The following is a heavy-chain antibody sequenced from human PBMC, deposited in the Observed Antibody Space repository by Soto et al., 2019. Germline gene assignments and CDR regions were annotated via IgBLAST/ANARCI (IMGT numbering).Heavy chain of an antibody. CDR1: GYTFTSYG. CDR2: ISAYNGNT. D-gene: IGHD6-13*01. Sequence: ASVKVSCKASGYTFTSYGISWVRQAPGQGLEWMGWISAYNGNTNYAQKLKGRVTMTTDTSTSTAYMELRSLRSDDTAVYYCARDSSSWYWFDPWGQGTLVTVSS. J-gene: IGHJ5*02. CDR3: ARDSSSWYWFDP. V-gene: IGHV1-18*01.